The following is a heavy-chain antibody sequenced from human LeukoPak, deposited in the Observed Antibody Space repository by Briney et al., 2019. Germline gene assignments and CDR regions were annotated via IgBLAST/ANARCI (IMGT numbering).Heavy chain of an antibody. CDR2: IYPGDSDT. J-gene: IGHJ3*02. D-gene: IGHD1-26*01. CDR3: ARQWELLGDAFDI. Sequence: GESLKISCKGSGYSFTSYWIVWVRQMPGKGLEWMGIIYPGDSDTRYSPSFQGQVTISADKSISTAYLQWSSLEASDTAMYYCARQWELLGDAFDIWGQGTMVTVSS. V-gene: IGHV5-51*01. CDR1: GYSFTSYW.